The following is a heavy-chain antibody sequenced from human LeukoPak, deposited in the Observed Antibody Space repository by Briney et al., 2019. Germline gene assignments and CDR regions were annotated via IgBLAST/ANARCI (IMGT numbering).Heavy chain of an antibody. CDR3: ARGITMVRGPSSYDAFDI. J-gene: IGHJ3*02. D-gene: IGHD3-10*01. CDR2: ISSSSSYI. CDR1: GFTFSSYS. V-gene: IGHV3-21*04. Sequence: PGGSLRLSCAASGFTFSSYSMNWVRQAPGKGLEWVSSISSSSSYIYYADSVKGRFTISRDNSKNTLYLQMNSLRAEDTAVYYCARGITMVRGPSSYDAFDIWGQGTMVTVSS.